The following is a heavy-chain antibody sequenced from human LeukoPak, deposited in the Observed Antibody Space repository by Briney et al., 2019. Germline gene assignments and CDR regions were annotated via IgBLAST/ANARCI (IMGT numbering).Heavy chain of an antibody. Sequence: GGPLRLSCAASGFSVSSNNVNWVRQAPGKGLAWVSVIYSGGSTCYADSVKGRFTISRDNSKNTLYLQMNSLRGEDTAVYYCARGMKYSTGWYYMDVWGKGTTVIISS. CDR1: GFSVSSNN. CDR2: IYSGGST. CDR3: ARGMKYSTGWYYMDV. J-gene: IGHJ6*03. V-gene: IGHV3-53*01. D-gene: IGHD6-19*01.